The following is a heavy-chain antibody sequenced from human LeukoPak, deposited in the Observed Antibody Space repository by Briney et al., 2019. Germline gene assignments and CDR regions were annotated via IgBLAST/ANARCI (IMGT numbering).Heavy chain of an antibody. V-gene: IGHV3-48*03. Sequence: PGGSLRLSCAASGFTLSSYEMNWVRQAPGKGLEWVSYISSSGSTIYYADSVKGRFTISRDNAKNSLYLQMTSLRAEDTAVYYCARERAGQSLDYWGQGTLVTVSS. D-gene: IGHD6-19*01. CDR2: ISSSGSTI. J-gene: IGHJ4*02. CDR3: ARERAGQSLDY. CDR1: GFTLSSYE.